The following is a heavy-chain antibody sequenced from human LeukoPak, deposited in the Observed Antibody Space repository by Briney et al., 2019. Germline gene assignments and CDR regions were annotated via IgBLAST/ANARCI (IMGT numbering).Heavy chain of an antibody. CDR2: ISAYNGNT. V-gene: IGHV1-18*01. CDR3: ARDQGLGSSSFNWFDP. Sequence: ASVKVSCKASGYTFTSYGISWVRQAPGQGLEWMGWISAYNGNTNYAQKLQGRVTMTTDTSTSTAYMELRSLRSDDTAVYYCARDQGLGSSSFNWFDPWGQGTLVTVSS. CDR1: GYTFTSYG. D-gene: IGHD6-13*01. J-gene: IGHJ5*02.